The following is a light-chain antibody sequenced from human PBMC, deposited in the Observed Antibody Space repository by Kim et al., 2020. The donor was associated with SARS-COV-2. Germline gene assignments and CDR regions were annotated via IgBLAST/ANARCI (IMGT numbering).Light chain of an antibody. V-gene: IGKV3-15*01. CDR2: GAS. J-gene: IGKJ2*01. CDR1: QSVSRN. Sequence: EIVMTQSPATLSVSPGERATLSCRASQSVSRNLAWYQQKPGQAPRLLMYGASTRATGIPARFSGSGSGTEFTLTITSLQSEDFAVYYCQKYNNWPLYTFGQGTKLEI. CDR3: QKYNNWPLYT.